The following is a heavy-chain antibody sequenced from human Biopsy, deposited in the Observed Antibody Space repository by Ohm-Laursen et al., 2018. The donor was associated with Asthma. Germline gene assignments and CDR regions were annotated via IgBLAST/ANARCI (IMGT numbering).Heavy chain of an antibody. J-gene: IGHJ6*02. CDR3: ARGYSGSDRIVYYYSGLEV. V-gene: IGHV1-69*13. CDR1: GDSFSNYA. D-gene: IGHD5-12*01. Sequence: VKISCKASGDSFSNYAISWVRQAPGQGLEWMGGLIPVLGTPDHTQMFEGRVTITADESTSTAYMELSSLSSEDTAVYYCARGYSGSDRIVYYYSGLEVWGQGTTVTVSS. CDR2: LIPVLGTP.